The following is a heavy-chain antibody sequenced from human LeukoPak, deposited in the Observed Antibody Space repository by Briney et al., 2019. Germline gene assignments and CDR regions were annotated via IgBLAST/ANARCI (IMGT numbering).Heavy chain of an antibody. CDR1: GFTFKSYW. CDR3: VSSYCSGGSCYSASGY. CDR2: INNDWSST. D-gene: IGHD2-15*01. J-gene: IGHJ4*02. V-gene: IGHV3-74*01. Sequence: GGSLRLSCAASGFTFKSYWMHWVRRAPGKGLVCVSRINNDWSSTSYADSVKGRFTISRDNDKNTLYLQMNSLRAEATAVYYCVSSYCSGGSCYSASGYWGQGTLVTVSS.